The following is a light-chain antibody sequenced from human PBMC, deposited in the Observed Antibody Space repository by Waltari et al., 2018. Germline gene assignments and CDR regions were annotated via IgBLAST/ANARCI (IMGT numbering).Light chain of an antibody. CDR3: QKYGSLPAT. V-gene: IGKV3-20*01. CDR2: DAS. Sequence: EIVLTQSPGTLSLSPGERATLSCRASQSVSRTLALYQQKPGQAPRLLIYDASSRATGTPDRFSGSGAGTDFSLTISRLEPEDFAVYDCQKYGSLPATFGQGTKVEIK. CDR1: QSVSRT. J-gene: IGKJ1*01.